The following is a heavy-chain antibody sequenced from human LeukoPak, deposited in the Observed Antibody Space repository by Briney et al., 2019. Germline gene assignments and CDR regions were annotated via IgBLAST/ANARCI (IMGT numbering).Heavy chain of an antibody. Sequence: KPSETLSLTCTVSGGSISSYYWSWIRQPPGKGLEWLGYIYYSGSTNCNPSLKSRVTISVDTSKNQFSLKLSSVTAADTAVYYCARGRGRQDMKLDYWGQGTLVTVSS. CDR3: ARGRGRQDMKLDY. CDR2: IYYSGST. V-gene: IGHV4-59*01. D-gene: IGHD2-15*01. CDR1: GGSISSYY. J-gene: IGHJ4*02.